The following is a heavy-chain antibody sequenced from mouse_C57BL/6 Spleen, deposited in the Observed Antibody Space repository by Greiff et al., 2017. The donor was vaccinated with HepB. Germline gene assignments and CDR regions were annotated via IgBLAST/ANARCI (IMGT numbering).Heavy chain of an antibody. Sequence: VQLQQSGAELVRPGASVKLSCTASGFNIKDDYMHWVKQRPEQGLEWIGWIDPENGDTEYASKFQGKATITADTSSNTAYLQLSSRTSEDTAVYYCTSHYYGSSLFAYWGQGTLVTVSA. V-gene: IGHV14-4*01. CDR1: GFNIKDDY. CDR3: TSHYYGSSLFAY. J-gene: IGHJ3*01. CDR2: IDPENGDT. D-gene: IGHD1-1*01.